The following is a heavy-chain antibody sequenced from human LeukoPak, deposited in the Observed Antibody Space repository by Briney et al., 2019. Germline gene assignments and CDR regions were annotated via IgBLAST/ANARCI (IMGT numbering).Heavy chain of an antibody. CDR1: GYTFTGYY. CDR3: ARDHLPYGGNYYYFDY. Sequence: SVKVSCKASGYTFTGYYMHWVRQAPGQGLEWTGRIIPILGIANYAQKFQGRVTITADKSTSTAYMELSSLRSEDTAVYYCARDHLPYGGNYYYFDYWGQGTLVTVSS. CDR2: IIPILGIA. D-gene: IGHD4-23*01. V-gene: IGHV1-69*04. J-gene: IGHJ4*02.